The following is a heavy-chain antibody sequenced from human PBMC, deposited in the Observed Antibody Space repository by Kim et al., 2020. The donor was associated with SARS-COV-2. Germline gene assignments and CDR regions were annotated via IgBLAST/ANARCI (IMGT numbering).Heavy chain of an antibody. Sequence: SETLSHTCAVYGGSFSGYYWSWIRQPPGKGMEWIGEINHSGSTNYNPSLKSRVTISVDTSKNQFSLKLSLVTAADTAAYYCARGRGGTTVVILGLGYYY. CDR3: ARGRGGTTVVILGLGYYY. J-gene: IGHJ6*01. V-gene: IGHV4-34*01. CDR1: GGSFSGYY. CDR2: INHSGST. D-gene: IGHD4-17*01.